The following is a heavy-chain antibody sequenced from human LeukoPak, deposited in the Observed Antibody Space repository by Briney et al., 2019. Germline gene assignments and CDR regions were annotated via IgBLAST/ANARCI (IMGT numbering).Heavy chain of an antibody. Sequence: ASVKVSCKASGYTFTNFIINWVRQAPGQGLEWMGWISACNDNTSYAQMFQDRVTMSTDTSTSTAYMELRSLRFDDTAVYYCARLGYCSSNSCYGVDYWGQGTLVTVSS. CDR3: ARLGYCSSNSCYGVDY. D-gene: IGHD2-2*01. V-gene: IGHV1-18*01. CDR2: ISACNDNT. J-gene: IGHJ4*02. CDR1: GYTFTNFI.